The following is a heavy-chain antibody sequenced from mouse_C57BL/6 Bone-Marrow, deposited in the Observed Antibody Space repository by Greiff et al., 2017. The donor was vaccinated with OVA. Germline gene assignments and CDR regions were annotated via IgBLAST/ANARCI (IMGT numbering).Heavy chain of an antibody. Sequence: QVQLKESGAELVRPGASVTLSCKASGYTFTDYEMHWVKQTPVHGLEWIGAIDPETGGTAYNQKFKGQAILTADKSSSTAYMELRSLTSEDSAVYYCTRLAPRPSDSAGYLFAYWGQGTLVTVSA. CDR1: GYTFTDYE. D-gene: IGHD3-2*02. J-gene: IGHJ3*01. V-gene: IGHV1-15*01. CDR2: IDPETGGT. CDR3: TRLAPRPSDSAGYLFAY.